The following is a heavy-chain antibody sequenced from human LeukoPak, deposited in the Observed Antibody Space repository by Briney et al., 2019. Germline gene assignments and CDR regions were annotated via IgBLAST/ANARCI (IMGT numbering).Heavy chain of an antibody. Sequence: PGGPLRLSCTASGFTFSSYWKHWVRQARGKGLVWVSRIKTDGSTTNYVDSVKGRYTISRDNSKNTLYLQMNSLRAEDTAIYSCAKNGDRGAYCSGGSCYPYYYQNMDVWGKGTTVTISS. CDR2: IKTDGSTT. J-gene: IGHJ6*03. CDR1: GFTFSSYW. D-gene: IGHD2-15*01. CDR3: AKNGDRGAYCSGGSCYPYYYQNMDV. V-gene: IGHV3-74*01.